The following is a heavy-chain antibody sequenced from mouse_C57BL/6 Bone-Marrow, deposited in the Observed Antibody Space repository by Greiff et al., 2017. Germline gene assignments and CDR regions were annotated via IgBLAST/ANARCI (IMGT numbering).Heavy chain of an antibody. D-gene: IGHD2-12*01. V-gene: IGHV14-1*01. J-gene: IGHJ1*03. CDR2: IDPEDGDT. Sequence: EVQLQQSGAELVRPGASVKLSCTASGFNINDYYMHWVQQRPEQGLEWIGRIDPEDGDTEYAPKFQGKATMTADTSSNTAYLQLSSLTSEDTAVYYCTTWGLYSPNWYFDVWGTGTTVTVSS. CDR1: GFNINDYY. CDR3: TTWGLYSPNWYFDV.